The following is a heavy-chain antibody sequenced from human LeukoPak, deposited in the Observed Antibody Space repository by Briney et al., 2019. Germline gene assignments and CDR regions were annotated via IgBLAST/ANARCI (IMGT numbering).Heavy chain of an antibody. CDR1: GFTFSSYA. Sequence: GGSLRLSCAASGFTFSSYAMSWVCLALGKGLEWVSAISGSGGSTYYADSVKGRFTISRDNSKNTLYLQMNSLRAEDTAVYYCAKAKKYCSGGSCYYFDYWGQGTLVTVSS. D-gene: IGHD2-15*01. CDR3: AKAKKYCSGGSCYYFDY. J-gene: IGHJ4*02. CDR2: ISGSGGST. V-gene: IGHV3-23*01.